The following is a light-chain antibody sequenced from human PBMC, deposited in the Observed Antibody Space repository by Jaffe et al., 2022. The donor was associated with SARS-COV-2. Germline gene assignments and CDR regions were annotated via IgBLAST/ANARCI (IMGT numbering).Light chain of an antibody. CDR1: QSVTSN. CDR3: QQYNKWPFT. CDR2: AAS. J-gene: IGKJ3*01. V-gene: IGKV3-15*01. Sequence: EIVMTQSPATLSVSPGERATLSCRASQSVTSNLAWYQQKPGQAPRLLIYAASTRATGIPARFRGSGFGTEFTLTISSLQSEDFAGYYCQQYNKWPFTFGPGTKVDIK.